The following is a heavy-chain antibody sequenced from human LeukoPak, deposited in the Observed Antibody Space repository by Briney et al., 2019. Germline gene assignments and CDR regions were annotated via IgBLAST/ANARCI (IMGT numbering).Heavy chain of an antibody. J-gene: IGHJ6*03. V-gene: IGHV3-21*01. CDR2: ITSSCTYI. CDR1: GFTFNNYN. D-gene: IGHD1-26*01. CDR3: ARDPYSGNYGNYYYYYMDV. Sequence: GGSLRLSCAASGFTFNNYNMNWVRQAPGKALEWVSSITSSCTYIFYADSVKGRFTNSRDNATISLYLQMNSLGPEDTAVYYCARDPYSGNYGNYYYYYMDVWGKGTTVTISS.